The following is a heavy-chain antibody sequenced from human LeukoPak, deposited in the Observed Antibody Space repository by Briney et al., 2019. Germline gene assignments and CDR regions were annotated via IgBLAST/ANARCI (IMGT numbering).Heavy chain of an antibody. Sequence: SETLSLTCTVSSGSITSYYWSWIRQPPGKGLEWIGYVFYSGSTNYNPSLESRVTISVDTSSSQISLKLTSVTAADTAVYYCASRSPGIAAAGFDYWGQGTLVTVSS. V-gene: IGHV4-59*08. CDR2: VFYSGST. CDR1: SGSITSYY. CDR3: ASRSPGIAAAGFDY. D-gene: IGHD6-13*01. J-gene: IGHJ4*02.